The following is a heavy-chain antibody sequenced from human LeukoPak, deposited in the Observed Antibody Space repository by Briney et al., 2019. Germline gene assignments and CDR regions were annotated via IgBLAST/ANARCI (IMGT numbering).Heavy chain of an antibody. V-gene: IGHV4-30-2*01. CDR3: ARGTPDFDS. CDR1: GGSISSGGFS. Sequence: SQTLSLTCAVSGGSISSGGFSWNWIRQPPGKGLEWIGFIYQSGCATYNPSLKSRVNISVDRSKNQFSVKMNSVTAADTAVYFCARGTPDFDSWGQGTLVTVSS. CDR2: IYQSGCA. J-gene: IGHJ4*02.